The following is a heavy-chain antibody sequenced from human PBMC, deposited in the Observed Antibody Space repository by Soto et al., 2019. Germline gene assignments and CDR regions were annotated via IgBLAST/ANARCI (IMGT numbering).Heavy chain of an antibody. CDR2: ISSSGRNI. CDR1: GFTFSSYD. V-gene: IGHV3-48*03. CDR3: ARWCHSLFRGF. J-gene: IGHJ1*01. Sequence: GGSLRLSCAASGFTFSSYDMNWVRQAPGKGLEWVSYISSSGRNIYYADSVKGRFTISRDNAKNALYLQMNSLRAEDSAVYCCARWCHSLFRGFWGQGTLGTVFS. D-gene: IGHD5-12*01.